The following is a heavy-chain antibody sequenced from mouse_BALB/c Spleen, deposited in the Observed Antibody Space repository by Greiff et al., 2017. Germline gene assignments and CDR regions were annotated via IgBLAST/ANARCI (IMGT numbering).Heavy chain of an antibody. CDR3: ARFMITTRGYAMDY. V-gene: IGHV5-17*02. CDR1: GFTFRSFG. J-gene: IGHJ4*01. Sequence: EVMLVESGGGLVQPGGSRKLSCAASGFTFRSFGMHWVRQAPEKGLEWVAYISSGSSTIYYADTVMGRFTISRDNPKNTLFLQMTSLRSEDTAMYYCARFMITTRGYAMDYWGQGTSVTVSS. D-gene: IGHD2-4*01. CDR2: ISSGSSTI.